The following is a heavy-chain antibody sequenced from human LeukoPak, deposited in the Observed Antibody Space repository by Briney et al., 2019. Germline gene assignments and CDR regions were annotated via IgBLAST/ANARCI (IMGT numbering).Heavy chain of an antibody. CDR3: ARGYYYGSGETLNWFDP. V-gene: IGHV1-18*01. Sequence: AASVKVSCKASGYTFNNYGITWVRQAPGQGLEWMGWISVYNGNTNYAQKLQGRLTMTTDTSTSTAYMELRSLRSDGTAVYYCARGYYYGSGETLNWFDPWGQGTLVTVSS. D-gene: IGHD3-10*01. CDR1: GYTFNNYG. CDR2: ISVYNGNT. J-gene: IGHJ5*02.